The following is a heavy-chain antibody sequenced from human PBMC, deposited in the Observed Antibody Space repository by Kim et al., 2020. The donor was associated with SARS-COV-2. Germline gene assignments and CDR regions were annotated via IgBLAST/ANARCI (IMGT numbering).Heavy chain of an antibody. Sequence: SETLSLTCTVSGYSISSGYYWGWVRQPPGKGLEWIGGFSHSGGTYYKTSLKSRLTISVDTSKDQFSLKLSSVTAADTAVYYCSRYMVATTLDAFDLWGHGTRVAVSS. V-gene: IGHV4-38-2*02. CDR2: FSHSGGT. CDR3: SRYMVATTLDAFDL. CDR1: GYSISSGYY. J-gene: IGHJ3*01. D-gene: IGHD5-12*01.